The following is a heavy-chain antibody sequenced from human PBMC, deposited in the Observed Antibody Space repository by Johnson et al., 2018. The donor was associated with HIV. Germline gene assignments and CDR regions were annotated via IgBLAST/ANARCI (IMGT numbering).Heavy chain of an antibody. J-gene: IGHJ3*02. V-gene: IGHV3-11*04. CDR2: ITGRGTAI. D-gene: IGHD1-26*01. CDR3: AKEWSAFDI. CDR1: GFTFNNYD. Sequence: QVQLVESGGGVVQPGGSLRLSCAASGFTFNNYDMHWIRQAPGKGLEWLAFITGRGTAIYADSVKGRFTISRDNAKSSVILQVNSLTAEDTATYYCAKEWSAFDIWGQGTMVTVSS.